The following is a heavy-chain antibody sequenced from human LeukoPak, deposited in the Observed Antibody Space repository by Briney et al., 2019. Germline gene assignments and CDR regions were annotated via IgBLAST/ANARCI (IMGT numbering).Heavy chain of an antibody. D-gene: IGHD3-22*01. CDR2: ISSSSRTI. CDR3: LSLYYDSSGYHDY. Sequence: PGGSLRLSCAASGFTFSSYSMNWVRQAPGKGLEWVSYISSSSRTIYYADSVKGRFTISRDNAKNSLYLQMNSLRAEDTAVYYCLSLYYDSSGYHDYWGQGTLVTVSS. CDR1: GFTFSSYS. V-gene: IGHV3-48*01. J-gene: IGHJ4*02.